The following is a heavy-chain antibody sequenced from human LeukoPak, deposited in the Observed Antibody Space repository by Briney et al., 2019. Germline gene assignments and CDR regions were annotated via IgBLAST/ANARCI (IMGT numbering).Heavy chain of an antibody. CDR3: AKDHVDTGFDY. Sequence: GGSLRVSCAASGFTFSSYAVRWVRQGPGKGLEWVSAISGRGGSTYYADSVKGRFTISRDNSKNTLYLQMISLRAEDTAVYYCAKDHVDTGFDYWGQGTLVTVSS. D-gene: IGHD5-18*01. V-gene: IGHV3-23*01. J-gene: IGHJ4*02. CDR2: ISGRGGST. CDR1: GFTFSSYA.